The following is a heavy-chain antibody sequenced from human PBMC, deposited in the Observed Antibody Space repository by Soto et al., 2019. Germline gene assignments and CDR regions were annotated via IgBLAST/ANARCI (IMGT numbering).Heavy chain of an antibody. CDR3: ARAYYGSGSYYNRYYYYYMDV. CDR1: GGSISSYY. D-gene: IGHD3-10*01. J-gene: IGHJ6*03. CDR2: IYYSGST. V-gene: IGHV4-59*01. Sequence: SETLSLTCTVSGGSISSYYWSWIRQPPGKGLEWIGYIYYSGSTNYNPSLKSRVTISVDTSKNQFSLKLSSVTAADTAVYYCARAYYGSGSYYNRYYYYYMDVWGKGTTVTVSS.